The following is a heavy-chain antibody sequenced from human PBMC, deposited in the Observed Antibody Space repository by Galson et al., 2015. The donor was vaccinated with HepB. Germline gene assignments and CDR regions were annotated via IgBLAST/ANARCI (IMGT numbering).Heavy chain of an antibody. CDR2: IIPIFGTA. V-gene: IGHV1-69*01. CDR1: GGTFSSYA. D-gene: IGHD2-2*01. Sequence: SCKASGGTFSSYAISWVRQAPGQGLEWMGGIIPIFGTANYAQKFQGRVTITADESTSTAYMELSSLRSEDTAVYYCARGRGEVPAAAYWFDPWGQGTLVTVSS. CDR3: ARGRGEVPAAAYWFDP. J-gene: IGHJ5*02.